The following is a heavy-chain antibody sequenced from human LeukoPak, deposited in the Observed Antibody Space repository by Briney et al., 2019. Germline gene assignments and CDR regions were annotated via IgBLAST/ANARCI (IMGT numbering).Heavy chain of an antibody. D-gene: IGHD3-22*01. Sequence: GESLKISCKGSGYSFTSYWIGWVRQMPGKGLEWMGIIYPGDSDIRYSPSFQGQVTISVDKSICTAYLQWSSLKASDTGMYYCARSRPYYYDTSGHDMWGQGTMVTVSS. CDR3: ARSRPYYYDTSGHDM. J-gene: IGHJ3*02. CDR1: GYSFTSYW. CDR2: IYPGDSDI. V-gene: IGHV5-51*01.